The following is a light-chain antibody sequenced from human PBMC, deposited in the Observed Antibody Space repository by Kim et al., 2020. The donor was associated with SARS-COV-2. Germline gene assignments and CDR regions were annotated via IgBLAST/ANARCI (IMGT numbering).Light chain of an antibody. CDR3: QSYDSGLSGKV. V-gene: IGLV1-40*01. CDR1: SSNIGAGYD. Sequence: QSVLTQPPSVSGAPGQRVTISCTGSSSNIGAGYDVHWYQQLPGTAPKLLIYGNTNRPSGVPDRFSGSKSGTSASLAITGLQAEDEADYYCQSYDSGLSGKVFGGGTQLTVL. J-gene: IGLJ3*02. CDR2: GNT.